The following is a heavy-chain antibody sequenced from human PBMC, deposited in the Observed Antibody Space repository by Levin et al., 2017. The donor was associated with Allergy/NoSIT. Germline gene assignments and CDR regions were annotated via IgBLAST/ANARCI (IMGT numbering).Heavy chain of an antibody. CDR3: ARDSRGSALPFDI. Sequence: SQTLSLTCAVSGGSISSDGYSWSWIRQPPGKGLEWIGYIYHSGSTYYNPSLQSRVIISVDRSKNQISLKLSSVTAADTAVYYCARDSRGSALPFDIWGQGTMVTVSS. J-gene: IGHJ3*02. CDR1: GGSISSDGYS. CDR2: IYHSGST. V-gene: IGHV4-30-2*01. D-gene: IGHD3-10*01.